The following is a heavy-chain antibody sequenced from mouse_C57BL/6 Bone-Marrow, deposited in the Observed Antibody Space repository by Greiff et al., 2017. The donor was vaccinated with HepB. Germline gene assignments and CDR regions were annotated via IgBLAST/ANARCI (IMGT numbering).Heavy chain of an antibody. J-gene: IGHJ4*01. D-gene: IGHD1-1*02. CDR1: GFTFSDYY. V-gene: IGHV5-12*01. CDR3: ARHEVGFYAMDY. CDR2: ISNGGGST. Sequence: EVQGVESGGGLVQPGGSLKLSCAASGFTFSDYYMYWVRQTPEKRLEWVAYISNGGGSTYYPDTVKGRFTISRDNAKNTLYLQMSRLKSEDTAMYYCARHEVGFYAMDYWGQGTSVTVSS.